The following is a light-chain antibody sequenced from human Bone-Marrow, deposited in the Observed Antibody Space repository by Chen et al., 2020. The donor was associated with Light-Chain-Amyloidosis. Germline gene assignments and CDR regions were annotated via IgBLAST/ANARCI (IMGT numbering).Light chain of an antibody. V-gene: IGLV2-8*01. CDR2: EVT. J-gene: IGLJ3*02. CDR1: SSDVGRYHY. CDR3: TSYAGTNNWV. Sequence: QSALTQPPSASGSPGQSVTVSCTGTSSDVGRYHYVSWYQPLPGKAPQLMIYEVTKRPSGVPVRFSGSTSGTTASLAVSGLRAGDEADYVCTSYAGTNNWVFGGGAKVTVL.